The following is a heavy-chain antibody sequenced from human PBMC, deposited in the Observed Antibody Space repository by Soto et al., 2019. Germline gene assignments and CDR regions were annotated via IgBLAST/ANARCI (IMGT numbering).Heavy chain of an antibody. V-gene: IGHV4-31*03. Sequence: SETLSLTCTVSGGSISSGGYYWSWIRQHPGKGLEWIGYIYYSGSTYYNPSLKSRVTISVDTSKNQFSLKLSSVTAADTAVYYCARGYYGSGSYSFDYWGQGTLVTVSS. CDR3: ARGYYGSGSYSFDY. CDR1: GGSISSGGYY. J-gene: IGHJ4*02. D-gene: IGHD3-10*01. CDR2: IYYSGST.